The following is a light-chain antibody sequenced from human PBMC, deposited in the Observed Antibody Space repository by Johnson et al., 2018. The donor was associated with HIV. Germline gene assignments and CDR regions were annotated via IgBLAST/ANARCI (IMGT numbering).Light chain of an antibody. Sequence: QSVLTQPPSVSAAPGQKVTISCSGSSSNIGNNYVSWYQQVPGTAPKLLICESNKRPSGIPDRFSASKSGTSATLGITGLQTGYEADYYCATWDSSLRAGGANYVFGTGTKVTVL. CDR3: ATWDSSLRAGGANYV. CDR2: ESN. CDR1: SSNIGNNY. V-gene: IGLV1-51*02. J-gene: IGLJ1*01.